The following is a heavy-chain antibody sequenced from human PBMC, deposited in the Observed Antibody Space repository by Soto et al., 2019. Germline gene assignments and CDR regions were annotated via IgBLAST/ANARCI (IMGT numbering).Heavy chain of an antibody. CDR2: IIPILGIA. Sequence: ASVKVSCKASGGTFSSYAISWVRQAPGQGLEWMGRIIPILGIANYAQKFQGRVTITADKSTSTAYMELSSLRSEDTAVYCGERRAPTYSSSGYWGRGGNSGNYYYYGMDVWGQGTTVTVSS. V-gene: IGHV1-69*04. J-gene: IGHJ6*02. CDR3: ERRAPTYSSSGYWGRGGNSGNYYYYGMDV. CDR1: GGTFSSYA. D-gene: IGHD6-13*01.